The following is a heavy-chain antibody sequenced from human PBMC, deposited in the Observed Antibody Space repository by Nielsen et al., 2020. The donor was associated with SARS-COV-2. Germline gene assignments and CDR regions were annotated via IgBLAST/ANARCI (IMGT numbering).Heavy chain of an antibody. J-gene: IGHJ6*02. V-gene: IGHV4-34*01. D-gene: IGHD6-19*01. CDR3: ARNSGWYPNVNKYYYYGMDV. CDR2: INHSGSS. Sequence: WIRQPPGKGLEWIGEINHSGSSNYNPSLKSRVTISVDTSKNQFSLKLSSVTAADTAVYYCARNSGWYPNVNKYYYYGMDVWGQGTTDTVSS.